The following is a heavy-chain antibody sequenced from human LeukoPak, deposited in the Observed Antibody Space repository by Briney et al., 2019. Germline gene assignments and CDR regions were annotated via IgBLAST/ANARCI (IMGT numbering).Heavy chain of an antibody. V-gene: IGHV3-21*01. CDR3: AFHVGFNSHFDY. CDR2: ISSSSSYI. CDR1: GFTFSSYS. D-gene: IGHD2/OR15-2a*01. Sequence: GGSLRLSCAASGFTFSSYSMNRVRQAPGKGLEWVSSISSSSSYIYYADSVKGRFTISRDNAKNSLYLQMNSLRAEDTAVYYCAFHVGFNSHFDYWGQGTLVTVSS. J-gene: IGHJ4*02.